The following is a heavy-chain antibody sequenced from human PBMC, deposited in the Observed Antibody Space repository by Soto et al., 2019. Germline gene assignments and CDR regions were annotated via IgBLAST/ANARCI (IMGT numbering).Heavy chain of an antibody. CDR2: ISGSGGST. Sequence: QTGGSLRLSCAASGFTFSSYAMSWVRQAPGKGLEWVSAISGSGGSTYYADSVKGRFTISRDNSKNTLYLQMNSLRAEDTAVYYCAKCVVVPAVRHYYGMDVWGQGTTVTVSS. J-gene: IGHJ6*02. D-gene: IGHD2-2*01. V-gene: IGHV3-23*01. CDR1: GFTFSSYA. CDR3: AKCVVVPAVRHYYGMDV.